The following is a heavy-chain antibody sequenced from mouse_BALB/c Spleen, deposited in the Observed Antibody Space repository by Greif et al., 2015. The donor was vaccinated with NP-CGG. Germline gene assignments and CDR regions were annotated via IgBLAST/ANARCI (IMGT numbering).Heavy chain of an antibody. J-gene: IGHJ4*01. CDR3: ARQLSYGMDY. V-gene: IGHV2-6-2*01. Sequence: VKLMESGPDLVAPSQSLSITCTVSGFSLTYYGVHWIRQPPGKGLEWLVVIWSDGSTTYNSALKSRLSISKDNSKSXVFLKMDSLQTDDTALYYCARQLSYGMDYWGQGTSVTVSS. CDR2: IWSDGST. CDR1: GFSLTYYG.